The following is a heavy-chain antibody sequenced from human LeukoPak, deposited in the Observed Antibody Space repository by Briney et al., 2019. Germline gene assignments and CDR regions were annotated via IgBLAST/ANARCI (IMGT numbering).Heavy chain of an antibody. Sequence: TSETLSLTCTVSGGSVSSSSSSYYWGWIRQPPGKGLEWIGSIHYSGSTSYNPSLKSRVTISLDTSKNQFSLKLTSVTAADTAVYYCARTTITIFGVVIVPYYFDYWGQGTLVTVSS. CDR1: GGSVSSSSSSYY. CDR2: IHYSGST. V-gene: IGHV4-39*07. J-gene: IGHJ4*02. CDR3: ARTTITIFGVVIVPYYFDY. D-gene: IGHD3-3*01.